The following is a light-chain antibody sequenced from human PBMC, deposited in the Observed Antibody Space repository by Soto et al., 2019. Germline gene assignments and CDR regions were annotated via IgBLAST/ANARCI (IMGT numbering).Light chain of an antibody. Sequence: ELVLTQSPGTLSLSPGERATLSCRASQSVSSSYLAWYQQKPGQAPRLLIYGASNRATGIPDRFSGSGSGTDFTLTISRLEPEDCAVYFCQQYGSSPPFTFGQGTKVEIK. J-gene: IGKJ2*01. CDR3: QQYGSSPPFT. V-gene: IGKV3-20*01. CDR2: GAS. CDR1: QSVSSSY.